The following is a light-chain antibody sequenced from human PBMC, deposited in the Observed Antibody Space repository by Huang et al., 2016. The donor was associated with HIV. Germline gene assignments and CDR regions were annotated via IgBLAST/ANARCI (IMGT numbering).Light chain of an antibody. J-gene: IGKJ1*01. Sequence: EIVMTQSPATLSVSPGERATLSCWASQSFSNNLAWYQQKPGQAPRLLIYGASTRDTGIPARFSGSGSGTEFTLTISSLQSEDFAVYYCQQYNNWPGTFGQGTKVEIK. V-gene: IGKV3-15*01. CDR1: QSFSNN. CDR3: QQYNNWPGT. CDR2: GAS.